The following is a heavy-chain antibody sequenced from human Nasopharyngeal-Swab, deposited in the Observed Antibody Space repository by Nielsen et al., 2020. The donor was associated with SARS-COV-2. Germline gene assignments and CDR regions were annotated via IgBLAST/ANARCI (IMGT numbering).Heavy chain of an antibody. V-gene: IGHV1-18*04. D-gene: IGHD6-19*01. Sequence: ASVKVSCKASGYTFTSYGISWVRQAPGQGLEWMGWISAYNGNTNYAQKRQGRVTMTTDTSTSTAYMELRSLRSEDTAVYYCAREERGSSGWYETETSFDYWGQGTLVTVSS. CDR1: GYTFTSYG. J-gene: IGHJ4*02. CDR3: AREERGSSGWYETETSFDY. CDR2: ISAYNGNT.